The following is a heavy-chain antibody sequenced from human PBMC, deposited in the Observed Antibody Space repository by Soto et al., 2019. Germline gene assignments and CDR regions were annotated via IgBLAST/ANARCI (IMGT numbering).Heavy chain of an antibody. J-gene: IGHJ4*02. CDR2: ISGSGGST. V-gene: IGHV3-23*01. D-gene: IGHD2-2*01. CDR3: ARKLRVPAGIQGSSDE. Sequence: SMRLSCAASGFTFSSYAMSWVRQAPGKGLEWVSAISGSGGSTYYADSVKGRFTISRDNSKNTLYLQMNSLRAEDTAVYYWARKLRVPAGIQGSSDECGQGT. CDR1: GFTFSSYA.